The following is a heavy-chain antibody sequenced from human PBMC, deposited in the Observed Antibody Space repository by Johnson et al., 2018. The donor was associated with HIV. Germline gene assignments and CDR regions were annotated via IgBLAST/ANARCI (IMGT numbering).Heavy chain of an antibody. D-gene: IGHD1-26*01. CDR3: AKEGGSYSMGRDAFDI. J-gene: IGHJ3*02. V-gene: IGHV3-48*04. CDR1: GFTFSSYA. Sequence: VQLVESGGDLVQPGGSLRLSCAASGFTFSSYAMSWVRQAPGKGLEWVSSITGSGSTIYYADSVKRRFAISRYNAKNSLYLQMNSLRAEDTDVYYCAKEGGSYSMGRDAFDIWGQGTMVTVSS. CDR2: ITGSGSTI.